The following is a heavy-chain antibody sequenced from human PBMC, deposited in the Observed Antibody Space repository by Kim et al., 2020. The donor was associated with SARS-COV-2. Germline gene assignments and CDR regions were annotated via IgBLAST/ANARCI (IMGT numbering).Heavy chain of an antibody. CDR3: ARDGHDILTGYYTVDY. V-gene: IGHV3-21*01. Sequence: SVKGQVAISRDNAKNSLYLQMNSLRAEGTAVYYCARDGHDILTGYYTVDYWGQGTLVTVSS. J-gene: IGHJ4*02. D-gene: IGHD3-9*01.